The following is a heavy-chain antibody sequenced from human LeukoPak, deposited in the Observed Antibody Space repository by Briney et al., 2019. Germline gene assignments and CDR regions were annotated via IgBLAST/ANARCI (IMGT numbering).Heavy chain of an antibody. CDR2: IYYSGST. CDR1: GGSISSYY. D-gene: IGHD3-22*01. J-gene: IGHJ4*02. V-gene: IGHV4-59*01. Sequence: PSETLSLTCTVSGGSISSYYWSWIRQPPGKGLEWIGYIYYSGSTNYNPSLKSRVTISVDTSKNQFSLKLSSVTAADTAVYYCAKENWVYNWKYDSSGSGIKYWGQGTLVTVSS. CDR3: AKENWVYNWKYDSSGSGIKY.